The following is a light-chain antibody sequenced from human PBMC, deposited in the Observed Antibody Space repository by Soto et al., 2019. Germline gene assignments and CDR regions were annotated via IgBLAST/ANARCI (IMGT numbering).Light chain of an antibody. J-gene: IGLJ2*01. CDR3: ETWDSNTRV. CDR2: LEDSGGY. CDR1: SGHRSYI. Sequence: QPVLTQSSSASASLGSSVKLTCTLSSGHRSYIIAWHQQQPGTAPRYLMKLEDSGGYHRGRGVPDRFSGSSSGADRYLTISTLQSEDEADYYCETWDSNTRVFGGGTQLTVL. V-gene: IGLV4-60*03.